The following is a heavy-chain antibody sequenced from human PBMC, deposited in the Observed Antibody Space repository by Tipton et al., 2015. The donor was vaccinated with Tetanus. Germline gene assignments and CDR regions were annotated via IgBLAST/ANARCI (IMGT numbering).Heavy chain of an antibody. CDR3: ARLPKHYSASGST. CDR2: IYPGDSDA. J-gene: IGHJ5*02. D-gene: IGHD3-10*01. CDR1: GHNSRSYW. Sequence: QLVQSGAEVKKPGESLKISCKASGHNSRSYWISWVRQMPGKGLEWMGIIYPGDSDATYSPSFQGQVTISADKSISTAYLQWTSLKPSDTAIYFCARLPKHYSASGSTWGQGTLVTVFS. V-gene: IGHV5-51*01.